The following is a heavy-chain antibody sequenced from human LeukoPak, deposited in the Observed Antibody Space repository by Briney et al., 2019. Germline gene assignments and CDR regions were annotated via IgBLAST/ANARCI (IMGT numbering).Heavy chain of an antibody. D-gene: IGHD2-15*01. CDR2: IDTDGSST. Sequence: GSLRLSCAASGFTFGNYWMHWVHQAPGKGWVWVSRIDTDGSSTSDADSVRGRVTISRDNAKNTVYLQMNSLGDDDTAVYYCARAGYCSGGSCYFDYWGQGTQVIVSS. J-gene: IGHJ4*02. CDR3: ARAGYCSGGSCYFDY. CDR1: GFTFGNYW. V-gene: IGHV3-74*01.